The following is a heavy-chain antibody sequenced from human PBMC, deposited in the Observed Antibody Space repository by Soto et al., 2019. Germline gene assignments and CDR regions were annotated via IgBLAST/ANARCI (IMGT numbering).Heavy chain of an antibody. CDR2: ISLYSDGT. Sequence: QVQLVQSGAEVKRPGASVKVSCKTSGYTFSNYGIPWVRQAPGQPLEWLGWISLYSDGTNYAQKLQGRDPMTTDTSTTRTYMELRSLRSDDTSVYYCARVVPGAEAWFCPWGQGTLVTVSS. J-gene: IGHJ5*02. D-gene: IGHD2-2*01. V-gene: IGHV1-18*01. CDR1: GYTFSNYG. CDR3: ARVVPGAEAWFCP.